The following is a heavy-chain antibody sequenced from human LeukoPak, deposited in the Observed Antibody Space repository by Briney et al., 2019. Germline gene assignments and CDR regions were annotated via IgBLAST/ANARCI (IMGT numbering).Heavy chain of an antibody. V-gene: IGHV1-69*13. CDR3: ASYPYYYDSSGYFSAVGDY. J-gene: IGHJ4*02. CDR1: GYTFTGYY. Sequence: SVKVSCKASGYTFTGYYMHWVRQAPGQGLEWMGGIIPIFGTANYAQKFQGRVTITADESTSTAYMELSSLRSEDTAVYYCASYPYYYDSSGYFSAVGDYWGQGTLVTVSS. CDR2: IIPIFGTA. D-gene: IGHD3-22*01.